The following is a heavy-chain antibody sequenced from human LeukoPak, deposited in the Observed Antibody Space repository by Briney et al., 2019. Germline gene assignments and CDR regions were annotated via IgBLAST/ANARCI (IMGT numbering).Heavy chain of an antibody. Sequence: GGSLRLSCAASGFTFSSYSMNWVRQAPGKGLEWVSSISSTSTYIYHADSVKGRFTISRDNAKNSLYLQMNSLRAEDTAVYYCARAHTVTTNWFDPWGQGTLVTVSS. J-gene: IGHJ5*02. D-gene: IGHD4-17*01. CDR1: GFTFSSYS. CDR2: ISSTSTYI. V-gene: IGHV3-21*01. CDR3: ARAHTVTTNWFDP.